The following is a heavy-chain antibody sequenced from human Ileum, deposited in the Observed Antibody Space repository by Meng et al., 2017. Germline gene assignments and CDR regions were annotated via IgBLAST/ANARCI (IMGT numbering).Heavy chain of an antibody. D-gene: IGHD3-10*01. CDR3: ARESGSSPVRGVMPRFDA. CDR1: GDSVNNYY. V-gene: IGHV4-4*07. Sequence: GSLRLSCTVSGDSVNNYYWHWIRQPAGKGLEWIGRVYSSGSTDQNTSLKSLVTMSVDTSKNQLSLRLTSVTAADTAVYYCARESGSSPVRGVMPRFDAWGQGTLVTVSS. CDR2: VYSSGST. J-gene: IGHJ4*01.